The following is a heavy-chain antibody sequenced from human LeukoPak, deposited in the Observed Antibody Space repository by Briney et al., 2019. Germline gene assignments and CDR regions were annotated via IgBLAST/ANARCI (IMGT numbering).Heavy chain of an antibody. CDR2: ISSTSAYI. CDR1: GFALKSYS. V-gene: IGHV3-21*01. J-gene: IGHJ5*01. D-gene: IGHD2-8*02. Sequence: GGSLRLSCAGSGFALKSYSLTWVRQAPGKGLEWVSSISSTSAYIHYADSVKGRFTISRDNVGNVVYLEMNSLGAEDTATYYCARVAVSGPTGWFDSWGQGTLVIVSS. CDR3: ARVAVSGPTGWFDS.